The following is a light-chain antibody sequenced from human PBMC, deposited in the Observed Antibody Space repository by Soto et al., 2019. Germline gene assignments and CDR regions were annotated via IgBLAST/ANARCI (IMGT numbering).Light chain of an antibody. J-gene: IGKJ2*01. V-gene: IGKV3-20*01. CDR2: GAS. Sequence: EIVLTQSPGTLSLSPGERATLSCSASQSVRASFFAWYQQKPGQAPRLLIYGASSRATGIPDRFSGGGSETDLTLTLSRLEPQEFEVYYCQQYGTSPPEYNFDKGTQLEIK. CDR3: QQYGTSPPEYN. CDR1: QSVRASF.